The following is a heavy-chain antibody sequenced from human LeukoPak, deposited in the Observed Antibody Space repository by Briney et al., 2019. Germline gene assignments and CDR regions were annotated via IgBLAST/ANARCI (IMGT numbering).Heavy chain of an antibody. CDR2: ISSNNSSI. Sequence: GGSLRLSCAASGFTFSSYSMNWVRQAPGKGLEWVSYISSNNSSIYYADSVKGRFTISRDNARNSLFLQLNSLRAEDTAVYYCARDTSSYPQFDDWGQGTLVTVSS. J-gene: IGHJ4*02. V-gene: IGHV3-48*01. CDR1: GFTFSSYS. CDR3: ARDTSSYPQFDD. D-gene: IGHD3-16*02.